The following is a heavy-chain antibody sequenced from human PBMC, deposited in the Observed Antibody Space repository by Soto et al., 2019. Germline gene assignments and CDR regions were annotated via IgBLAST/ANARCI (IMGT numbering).Heavy chain of an antibody. CDR2: IYYGGST. V-gene: IGHV4-59*01. J-gene: IGHJ5*02. CDR3: ARELFGRSVWFDP. CDR1: GGSISSYY. Sequence: SETLSLTCTVSGGSISSYYWSWIRQPPGKGLEWIGYIYYGGSTNYNPSLKSRVTISVDTSKNQFSLKLSSVTAADTAVYYCARELFGRSVWFDPWGQGTLVTXSS. D-gene: IGHD3-10*01.